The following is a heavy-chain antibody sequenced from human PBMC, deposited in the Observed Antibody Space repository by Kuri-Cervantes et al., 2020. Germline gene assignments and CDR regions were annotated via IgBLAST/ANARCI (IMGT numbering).Heavy chain of an antibody. Sequence: KVSCKGSGYSFTTYWIGWVRQMPGKGLEWMGIIYPGGSDTRYSPSFQGQVTISADKSISTAYLQWSSLKASDSAIYYCARLDSSGWYRPYYFDYWGQGALVTVSS. CDR2: IYPGGSDT. CDR1: GYSFTTYW. J-gene: IGHJ4*02. V-gene: IGHV5-51*01. D-gene: IGHD6-19*01. CDR3: ARLDSSGWYRPYYFDY.